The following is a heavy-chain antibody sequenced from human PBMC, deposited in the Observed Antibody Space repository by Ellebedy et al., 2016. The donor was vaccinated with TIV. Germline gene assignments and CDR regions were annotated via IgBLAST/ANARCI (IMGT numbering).Heavy chain of an antibody. Sequence: SETLSLTXSVSGDSITRSGYSWGWIRQAPGKGLQWLGIITYSGTTFYNPSLKSRVTISADTSKNQFSLTLDSLAATDTAVYFCARSGMLTIFGVVSDFDSWGQGSQVTVS. CDR3: ARSGMLTIFGVVSDFDS. J-gene: IGHJ4*02. CDR1: GDSITRSGYS. V-gene: IGHV4-39*01. CDR2: ITYSGTT. D-gene: IGHD3-3*01.